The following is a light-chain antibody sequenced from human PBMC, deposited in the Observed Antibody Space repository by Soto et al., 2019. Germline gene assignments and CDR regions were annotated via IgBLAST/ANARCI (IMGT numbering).Light chain of an antibody. CDR2: EVT. CDR1: SSDVGRYNT. Sequence: QSVLTQSASVSGSPGQTITISCTGTSSDVGRYNTVSWYQHHPGKAPKLIIYEVTHRPAGISDRFSASKSGNTASLTISGLQAEDEADYYCNSLRVNHLYVFGSGTKVTVL. J-gene: IGLJ1*01. V-gene: IGLV2-14*01. CDR3: NSLRVNHLYV.